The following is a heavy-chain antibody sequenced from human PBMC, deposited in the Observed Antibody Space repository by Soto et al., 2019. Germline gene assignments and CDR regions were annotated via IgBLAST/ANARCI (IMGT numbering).Heavy chain of an antibody. CDR3: AHIPNYCQYDWFDS. V-gene: IGHV2-5*02. CDR2: IYWDDDK. J-gene: IGHJ5*01. D-gene: IGHD2-15*01. CDR1: GFSLTTRGVG. Sequence: QITLKESGPTLVKPTQTLTLTCTFSGFSLTTRGVGVGWIRQPPGKALECLALIYWDDDKRYSPSLQSRRSITNDTTKNQVVLTMTNVDPVDTATYYGAHIPNYCQYDWFDSWGQGTLVSVSS.